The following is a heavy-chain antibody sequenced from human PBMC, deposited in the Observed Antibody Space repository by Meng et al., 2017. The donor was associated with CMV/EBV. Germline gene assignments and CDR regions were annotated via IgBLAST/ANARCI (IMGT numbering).Heavy chain of an antibody. Sequence: GGSLRLSCAASGFTFSSYSMNWVRQAPGKGLEWVSSISSSSSYIYYADSVKGRFTISRDNAKNSLYLQMNSLKTEDTAVYYCTTDPLLETRFLEWLLYDPFDYWGQGTLVTVSS. CDR2: ISSSSSYI. J-gene: IGHJ4*02. CDR3: TTDPLLETRFLEWLLYDPFDY. V-gene: IGHV3-21*03. D-gene: IGHD3-3*01. CDR1: GFTFSSYS.